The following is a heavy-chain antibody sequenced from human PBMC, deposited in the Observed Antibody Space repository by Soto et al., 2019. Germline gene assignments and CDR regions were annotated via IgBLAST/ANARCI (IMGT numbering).Heavy chain of an antibody. D-gene: IGHD5-12*01. CDR2: FDPEDDEI. V-gene: IGHV1-24*01. CDR1: GHTLSELA. CDR3: ATDEDGKSMATITESSFDF. J-gene: IGHJ4*02. Sequence: GASVKVSCKVSGHTLSELAMQWVRQAPGKGLEWMGGFDPEDDEIMYSQKFQDRVSVTEDTSTDTAYLELHSLTSDDTAIYYCATDEDGKSMATITESSFDFWGQGTLVTVSS.